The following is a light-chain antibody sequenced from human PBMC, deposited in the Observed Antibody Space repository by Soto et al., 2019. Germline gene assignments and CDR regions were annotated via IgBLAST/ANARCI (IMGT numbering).Light chain of an antibody. CDR1: QSISSW. CDR2: DAS. CDR3: QQYNSYPWT. V-gene: IGKV1-5*01. Sequence: DIQMTQSPSTLSASVGDRVTITCRASQSISSWLAWYQQKPGKAPKLLIYDASSLESGVPSRVSGSGSGKEFTRTISSLQPDDFATYYCQQYNSYPWTFGQGTKVEIK. J-gene: IGKJ1*01.